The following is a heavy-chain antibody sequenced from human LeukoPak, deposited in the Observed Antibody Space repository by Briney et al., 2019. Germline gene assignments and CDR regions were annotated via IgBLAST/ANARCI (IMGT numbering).Heavy chain of an antibody. CDR1: GGSFSGYY. CDR3: ARASVRVAAAGTGEYFQH. J-gene: IGHJ1*01. Sequence: PSETLSLTCAVYGGSFSGYYWSWIRQPPGKGLEWIGEINHSGSTNYNPSLKSRVTISVDTSKNQFSPKLSSVTAADTAVYYCARASVRVAAAGTGEYFQHWGQGTLVTVSS. V-gene: IGHV4-34*01. CDR2: INHSGST. D-gene: IGHD6-13*01.